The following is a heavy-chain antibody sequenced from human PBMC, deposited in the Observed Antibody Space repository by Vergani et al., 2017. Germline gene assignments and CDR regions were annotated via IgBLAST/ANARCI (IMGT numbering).Heavy chain of an antibody. D-gene: IGHD6-6*01. CDR1: GFTFSSYG. CDR2: ISYDGSNK. V-gene: IGHV3-30*18. J-gene: IGHJ4*02. CDR3: AKTGGSSSTFDY. Sequence: VQLVESGGGLIHPGRSLRLSCVVSGFTFSSYGMHWVRQAPGKGLEWVVVISYDGSNKYYADSVKGRFTISRDNSKNTLYLQMNSLRAEDTAIYYCAKTGGSSSTFDYWGQGTLVTVSS.